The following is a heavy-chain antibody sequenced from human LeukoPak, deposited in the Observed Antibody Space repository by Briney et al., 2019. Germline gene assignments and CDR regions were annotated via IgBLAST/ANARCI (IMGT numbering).Heavy chain of an antibody. V-gene: IGHV4-4*09. D-gene: IGHD4-23*01. Sequence: SETLSLTCTVSGASITNSYWNWVRQPPGKGLEWIGYIYSSGNTNYNPSLNSRVSISLAVYKTQFPLTLNPVTAADTAVYYCANSYDGKIVPFDNWGQGALVAVSS. J-gene: IGHJ4*02. CDR2: IYSSGNT. CDR1: GASITNSY. CDR3: ANSYDGKIVPFDN.